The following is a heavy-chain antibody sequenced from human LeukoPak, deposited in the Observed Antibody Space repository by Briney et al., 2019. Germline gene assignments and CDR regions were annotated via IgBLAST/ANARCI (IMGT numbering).Heavy chain of an antibody. J-gene: IGHJ4*02. CDR3: ARRGGQGDHVWGTYVY. CDR2: ISYDGSNK. CDR1: GFTFSSYG. D-gene: IGHD3-16*01. V-gene: IGHV3-30*03. Sequence: PGGSLRLSCAASGFTFSSYGMHWVRQAPGKGLEWVAVISYDGSNKYYADSVKGRFTISRDNAKNSLYLQMNSLRAEDTAVYYCARRGGQGDHVWGTYVYWGQGILVTVSS.